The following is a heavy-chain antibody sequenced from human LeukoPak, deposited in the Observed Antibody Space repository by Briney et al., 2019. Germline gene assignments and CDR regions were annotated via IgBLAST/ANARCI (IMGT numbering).Heavy chain of an antibody. Sequence: GGSLRLSCAASGFTVSSNYMSWVRQAPGKGLEWVSTIAATSGSTYYADSVKGRFTISRDNSKNTLYLQMNSLRAGDTAVYYCAKAAIEAAAYYYYGMDVWGQGTTVTVSS. CDR1: GFTVSSNY. CDR3: AKAAIEAAAYYYYGMDV. CDR2: IAATSGST. V-gene: IGHV3-23*01. J-gene: IGHJ6*02. D-gene: IGHD6-13*01.